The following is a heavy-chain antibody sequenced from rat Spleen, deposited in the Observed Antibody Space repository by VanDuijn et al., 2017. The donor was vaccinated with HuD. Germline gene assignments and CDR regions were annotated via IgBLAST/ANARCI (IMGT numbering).Heavy chain of an antibody. CDR1: GFTLSDHY. V-gene: IGHV5-25*01. D-gene: IGHD1-11*01. CDR2: ISTGGGNT. CDR3: ARPRATEADWYFDF. Sequence: EVQLVESDGGLVQPGRSLKLSCAASGFTLSDHYMAWVRQAPTKGLEWVASISTGGGNTYYRDSVKGRFTISRDNAKSTLYLQMDSLRSEDTATYYCARPRATEADWYFDFWGPGTMVTVSS. J-gene: IGHJ1*01.